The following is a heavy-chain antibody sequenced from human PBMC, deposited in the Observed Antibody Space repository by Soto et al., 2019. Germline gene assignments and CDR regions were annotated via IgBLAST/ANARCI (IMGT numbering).Heavy chain of an antibody. Sequence: SETLSLTCTVSGGSISSSSYYWGWIRQPPGKGLEWIGSIYYSGSTYYNPSLKSRVTISVDTSKNQFSLKLSSVTAADTAVYYCARIVDTAMVHWGQGTLVTVSS. V-gene: IGHV4-39*01. D-gene: IGHD5-18*01. CDR2: IYYSGST. J-gene: IGHJ1*01. CDR1: GGSISSSSYY. CDR3: ARIVDTAMVH.